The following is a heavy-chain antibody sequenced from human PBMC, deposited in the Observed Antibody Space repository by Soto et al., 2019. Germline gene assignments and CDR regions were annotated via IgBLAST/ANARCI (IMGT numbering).Heavy chain of an antibody. V-gene: IGHV3-21*01. D-gene: IGHD3-16*01. Sequence: GGSLRLSCSASGFTFSSYSMNWVRQAPGKGLEWVSSISSSSSYIYYADSVKGRFTISRDNAKNSLYLQMNSLRAEDTAVYYCARDLWDHHGMDVWGQGTTVTVSS. J-gene: IGHJ6*02. CDR3: ARDLWDHHGMDV. CDR2: ISSSSSYI. CDR1: GFTFSSYS.